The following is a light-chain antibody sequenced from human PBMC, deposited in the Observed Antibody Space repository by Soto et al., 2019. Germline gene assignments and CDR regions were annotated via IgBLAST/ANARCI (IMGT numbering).Light chain of an antibody. CDR2: GAS. CDR3: QQYETSPWT. Sequence: EIVLTQSPGTLSLSPGERATLSCRASQSVSSSYLAWYQQKPGQAPRLLIYGASSRATGIPDRFSGSGSGADFTLTISRLEPEDFAVFYWQQYETSPWTFGQGTKVEIK. J-gene: IGKJ1*01. CDR1: QSVSSSY. V-gene: IGKV3-20*01.